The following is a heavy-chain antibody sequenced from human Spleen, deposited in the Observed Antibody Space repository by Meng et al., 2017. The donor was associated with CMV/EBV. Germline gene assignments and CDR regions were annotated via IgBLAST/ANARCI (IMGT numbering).Heavy chain of an antibody. J-gene: IGHJ4*02. V-gene: IGHV3-23*03. Sequence: GGSLRLSWAASGFTFSGYAMNWVRQAPGKGLEWVAVIYGGGSSTYYADSVKGRFTISRDNSKNTLYLHMNSLRAEDTAVYYCARSDYWGQGTSVTVSS. CDR3: ARSDY. CDR1: GFTFSGYA. CDR2: IYGGGSST.